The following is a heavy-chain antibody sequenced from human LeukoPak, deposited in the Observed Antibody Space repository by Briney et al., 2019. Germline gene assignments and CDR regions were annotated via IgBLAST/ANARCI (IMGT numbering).Heavy chain of an antibody. CDR1: GFTFSVSD. V-gene: IGHV3-73*01. Sequence: GGSLRLSCAASGFTFSVSDILWARKASGKGLVWVARITTKRSKYAAAYTASVTGRCTISRHDSENTAYLQMNSIKTEDTALYYCTTYRSGNYWGQGTLVTVSS. CDR3: TTYRSGNY. CDR2: ITTKRSKYAA. J-gene: IGHJ4*02. D-gene: IGHD6-19*01.